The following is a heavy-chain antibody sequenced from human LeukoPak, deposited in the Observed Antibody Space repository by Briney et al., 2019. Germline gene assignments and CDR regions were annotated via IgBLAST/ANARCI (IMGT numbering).Heavy chain of an antibody. CDR2: INAGNGNT. Sequence: ASVKVSCKASGYTFTSYAMHWVRQAPGQRLEWMGWINAGNGNTKYSQKFRGRVTITRDTSASTAYMELSSLRSEDTAVYYCARDGWPGQLLSVVYFDYWGQGTLVTVSS. V-gene: IGHV1-3*01. D-gene: IGHD2-2*01. CDR3: ARDGWPGQLLSVVYFDY. CDR1: GYTFTSYA. J-gene: IGHJ4*02.